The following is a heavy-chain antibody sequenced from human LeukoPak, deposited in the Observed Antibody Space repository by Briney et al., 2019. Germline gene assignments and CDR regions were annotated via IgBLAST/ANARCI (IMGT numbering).Heavy chain of an antibody. CDR1: VFTFSSYS. J-gene: IGHJ4*02. CDR3: ARDSTADLDY. CDR2: SSSSSTYK. V-gene: IGHV3-21*01. Sequence: GGSLRLSCVASVFTFSSYSMNWVRQAPGKGLEWVSSSSSSSTYKCYADSVKGRFTISRDNARQSLYLQMNSLRADDTALYYCARDSTADLDYWGQGTLVTVSS. D-gene: IGHD6-19*01.